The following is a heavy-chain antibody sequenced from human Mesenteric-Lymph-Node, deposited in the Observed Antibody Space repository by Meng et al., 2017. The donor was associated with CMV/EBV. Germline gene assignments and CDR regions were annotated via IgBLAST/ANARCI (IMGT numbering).Heavy chain of an antibody. D-gene: IGHD1-26*01. CDR1: GFSFSSYA. CDR3: AREYELRYFDL. CDR2: ISYDGSNK. J-gene: IGHJ2*01. V-gene: IGHV3-30-3*01. Sequence: LSCADSGFSFSSYAMHWVRQATGKGLEWVAVISYDGSNKYYADSVRGRFTISRDNSKNTVYLQMNSLRADDTAVHYCAREYELRYFDLWGRGTLVTVSS.